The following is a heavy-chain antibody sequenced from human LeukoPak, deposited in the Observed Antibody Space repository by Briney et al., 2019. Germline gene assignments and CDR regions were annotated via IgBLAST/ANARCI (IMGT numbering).Heavy chain of an antibody. J-gene: IGHJ6*03. D-gene: IGHD3-3*01. CDR1: GFTFSSYS. V-gene: IGHV3-21*01. CDR2: ISSSSSNI. CDR3: ARVGYYDFWSGNYYMDV. Sequence: PGGSLRLSCAASGFTFSSYSMNWVRQAPGKGLEWVSSISSSSSNIYYADSVKGRFTISRDNAKNSLYLQMNSLRAEDMAVYYCARVGYYDFWSGNYYMDVWGKGATVTVSS.